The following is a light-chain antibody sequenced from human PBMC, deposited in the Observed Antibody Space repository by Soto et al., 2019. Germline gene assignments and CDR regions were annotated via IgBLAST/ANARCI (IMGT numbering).Light chain of an antibody. CDR2: QVT. Sequence: QSALTQPASVSGSPGQSITISCTGTSSDIGYYNYVSWFQQHPGKAPKLIISQVTNRPSGIPERFSGSNSGNTATLTISGTQAMDEADYYCQAWDSSTVVFGGGTKLTVL. J-gene: IGLJ2*01. CDR1: SSDIGYYNY. V-gene: IGLV2-14*01. CDR3: QAWDSSTVV.